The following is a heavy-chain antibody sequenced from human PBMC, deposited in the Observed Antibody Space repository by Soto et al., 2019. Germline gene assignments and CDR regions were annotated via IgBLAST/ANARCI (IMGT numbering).Heavy chain of an antibody. Sequence: EVHLVESGGGLVEPGGSLGLSCAASGFSLTDYYMNWVRQAPGKGLEWVSSISSSGSFVSYADSVKGRFSISRDNAKHLLFLQMNSLRAEDTAVYYCAGTYGSADYWGQGTLVTVSS. D-gene: IGHD3-10*01. CDR1: GFSLTDYY. CDR3: AGTYGSADY. J-gene: IGHJ4*02. CDR2: ISSSGSFV. V-gene: IGHV3-21*01.